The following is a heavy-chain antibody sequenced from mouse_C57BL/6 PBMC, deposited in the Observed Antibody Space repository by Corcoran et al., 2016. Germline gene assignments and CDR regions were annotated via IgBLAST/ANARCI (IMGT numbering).Heavy chain of an antibody. J-gene: IGHJ2*01. CDR3: ARADGHYFDY. Sequence: EVHLQQSGPELVKPGASVKISCKASGYTFTDYSMNWVTQSHGKSLEWIGDINPNNGGTSYTQKFKGKATLTIDKSSSTAYMELRSLTSEDSAVYYCARADGHYFDYWGQGTTLTVSS. D-gene: IGHD2-3*01. CDR1: GYTFTDYS. V-gene: IGHV1-26*01. CDR2: INPNNGGT.